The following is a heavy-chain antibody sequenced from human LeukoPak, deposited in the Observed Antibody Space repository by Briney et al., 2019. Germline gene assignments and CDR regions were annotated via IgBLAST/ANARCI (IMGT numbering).Heavy chain of an antibody. CDR1: GVSFSGYY. CDR3: ARVTYSSYDFWSGSPEAFDI. D-gene: IGHD3-3*01. CDR2: INHSGST. Sequence: SETLSLTCAVYGVSFSGYYWSWIRQPPGKGLEWIGEINHSGSTNYNPSLKSRVTISVDKSKNQFSLKLSSVTAADTAVYYCARVTYSSYDFWSGSPEAFDIWGQGTMVTVSS. J-gene: IGHJ3*02. V-gene: IGHV4-34*01.